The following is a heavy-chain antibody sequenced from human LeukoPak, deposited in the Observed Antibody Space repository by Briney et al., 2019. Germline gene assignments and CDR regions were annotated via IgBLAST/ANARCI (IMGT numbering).Heavy chain of an antibody. J-gene: IGHJ4*02. D-gene: IGHD5-18*01. CDR1: GFNFNYYA. V-gene: IGHV3-23*01. CDR2: ISDNEEVP. CDR3: ARHDSFIPY. Sequence: PGGSLRLFCAASGFNFNYYAMSWVRQAPGKGLEWVSGISDNEEVPYYTDSVKGRFTISRDNAKNTVYLQLNNLRADDTAVYFCARHDSFIPYWGQGTLVSVSS.